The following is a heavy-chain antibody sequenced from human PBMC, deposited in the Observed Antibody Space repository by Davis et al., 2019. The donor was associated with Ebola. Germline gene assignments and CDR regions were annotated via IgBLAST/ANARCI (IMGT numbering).Heavy chain of an antibody. V-gene: IGHV4-39*01. CDR1: GGSISSSSYY. D-gene: IGHD3-10*01. CDR2: IYYSGST. Sequence: PSETLSLTCTVSGGSISSSSYYWGWIRQPPGKGLEWIGSIYYSGSTYYNPSLKSRVTISVDTSKNQFSLKLSSVTAADTAVYYCARHFRVVLWFGESSNFDYWGQGTLVTVSS. J-gene: IGHJ4*02. CDR3: ARHFRVVLWFGESSNFDY.